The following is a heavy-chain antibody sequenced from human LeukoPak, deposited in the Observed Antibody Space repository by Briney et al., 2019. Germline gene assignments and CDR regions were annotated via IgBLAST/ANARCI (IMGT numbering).Heavy chain of an antibody. V-gene: IGHV4-59*01. CDR2: IYYSGST. D-gene: IGHD1-14*01. J-gene: IGHJ4*02. CDR1: GGSISSYY. Sequence: SETLSLTCTVSGGSISSYYWSWIRQPPGKGLEWIGYIYYSGSTNYNPSLKSRVTISVDTSKNQFSLKLSSVTAADTAVYYCARDSEPFPLDYWGQGTLVTVSS. CDR3: ARDSEPFPLDY.